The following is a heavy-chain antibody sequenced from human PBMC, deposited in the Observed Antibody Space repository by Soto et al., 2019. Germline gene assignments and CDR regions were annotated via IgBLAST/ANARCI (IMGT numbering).Heavy chain of an antibody. CDR3: TTDLWPYFQSDY. V-gene: IGHV3-15*07. CDR1: GLTFSNVW. J-gene: IGHJ4*02. Sequence: VQLVESGGGFVKPGGSLRLSCAASGLTFSNVWMNWVRQAPGKGLEWVGHIKSKTDGGTTDYAAPVKGRFTISREYSKNTLYLQMNSLKIDDTCVYYCTTDLWPYFQSDYWGQGTLVTVSP. D-gene: IGHD3-10*01. CDR2: IKSKTDGGTT.